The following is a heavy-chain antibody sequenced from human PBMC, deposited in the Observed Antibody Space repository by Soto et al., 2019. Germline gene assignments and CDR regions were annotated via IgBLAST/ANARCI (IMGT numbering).Heavy chain of an antibody. Sequence: GRALRLSCAAAGFTFSNYDMHWVRQAPGEGLEWVSGIGAASDTYYPVSVQGRFTVSRDNAKKSLYLQMNSLRAGDTAVYYCARGVLGPGDYYYGMDVWGQGTTVTGSS. CDR3: ARGVLGPGDYYYGMDV. CDR2: IGAASDT. D-gene: IGHD7-27*01. V-gene: IGHV3-13*01. CDR1: GFTFSNYD. J-gene: IGHJ6*02.